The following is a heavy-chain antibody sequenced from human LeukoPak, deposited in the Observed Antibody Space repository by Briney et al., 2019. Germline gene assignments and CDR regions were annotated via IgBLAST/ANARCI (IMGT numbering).Heavy chain of an antibody. J-gene: IGHJ4*02. D-gene: IGHD6-19*01. V-gene: IGHV3-74*01. Sequence: PGGSLRLSCAASGFTFSSYWMSWVRQAPGKGLVWVSRINSDGSSTSYADSVKGRFTISRDNAKNTLYLQMSSLRAEDTAVYYCARDIPTSGWYVDYWGQGTLVTVSS. CDR2: INSDGSST. CDR3: ARDIPTSGWYVDY. CDR1: GFTFSSYW.